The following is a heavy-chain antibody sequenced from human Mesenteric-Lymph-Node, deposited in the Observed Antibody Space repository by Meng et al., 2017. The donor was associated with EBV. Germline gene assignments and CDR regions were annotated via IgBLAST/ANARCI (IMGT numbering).Heavy chain of an antibody. Sequence: LPLQEPGPGLAEPSETPSPTGAVSGGSIGRTSYYWGWIRQSPGKGLEWIGGINWRGTTYYNPSLKSRVTISLDMSKNQFSLRLTSLTATDTALYYCARQINSGSFESATFDYWGQGALVTVSS. V-gene: IGHV4-39*01. CDR2: INWRGTT. D-gene: IGHD6-19*01. CDR1: GGSIGRTSYY. CDR3: ARQINSGSFESATFDY. J-gene: IGHJ4*02.